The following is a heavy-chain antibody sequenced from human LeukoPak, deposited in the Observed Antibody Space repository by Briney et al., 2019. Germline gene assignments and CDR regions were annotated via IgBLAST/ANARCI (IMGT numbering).Heavy chain of an antibody. D-gene: IGHD6-13*01. CDR2: ISWNSNSL. CDR3: VKDSVFREGYFDS. Sequence: GGSLRLSCAASGFTFNDYAMHWVRQAPGKGLEWVSGISWNSNSLDYADSVKGRFTISRDNAKNSLYLQMNSLRTEDTALYYCVKDSVFREGYFDSWGQGTLVSVSS. J-gene: IGHJ4*02. V-gene: IGHV3-9*01. CDR1: GFTFNDYA.